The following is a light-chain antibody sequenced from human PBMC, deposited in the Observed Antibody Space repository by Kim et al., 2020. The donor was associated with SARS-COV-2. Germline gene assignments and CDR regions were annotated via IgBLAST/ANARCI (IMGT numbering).Light chain of an antibody. CDR2: GAS. Sequence: SPGERATLSCRATQSVSSNLAWYQQKPGQAPRLLIYGASTRATGIPASFSGSGSGTEFTLTISSLQSEDFAVYYCQQYNNWPPLTFGGGTKVDIK. J-gene: IGKJ4*01. V-gene: IGKV3-15*01. CDR3: QQYNNWPPLT. CDR1: QSVSSN.